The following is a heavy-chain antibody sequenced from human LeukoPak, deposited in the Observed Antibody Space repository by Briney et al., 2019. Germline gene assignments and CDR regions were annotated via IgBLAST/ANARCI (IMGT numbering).Heavy chain of an antibody. Sequence: ASVKVSCKASGYTVTSYDINWVRQATGQGLEWMGWMNPNSGNTGYAQKFQGRVTMTRNTSISTAYMDLSSLRSADTAVYYCARAGCTNGVCYFIYYFDYWGQGTLVTVSS. CDR2: MNPNSGNT. J-gene: IGHJ4*02. CDR3: ARAGCTNGVCYFIYYFDY. CDR1: GYTVTSYD. D-gene: IGHD2-8*01. V-gene: IGHV1-8*01.